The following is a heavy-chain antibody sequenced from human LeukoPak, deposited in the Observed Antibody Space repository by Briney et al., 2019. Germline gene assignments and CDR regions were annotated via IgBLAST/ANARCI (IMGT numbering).Heavy chain of an antibody. CDR3: ARDLYRDSLPVSWFDP. CDR1: GYTFTSYG. J-gene: IGHJ5*02. CDR2: ISDYNGNT. V-gene: IGHV1-18*01. Sequence: VASVKVSCKASGYTFTSYGISWVRQAPRQGLEWMGWISDYNGNTNYAQKLQGRVTMTTDTSTSTAYMELRSLRSDDTAVYYCARDLYRDSLPVSWFDPWGQGTLVTVSS. D-gene: IGHD4-11*01.